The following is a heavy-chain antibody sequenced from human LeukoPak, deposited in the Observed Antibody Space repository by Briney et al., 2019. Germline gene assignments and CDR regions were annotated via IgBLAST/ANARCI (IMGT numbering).Heavy chain of an antibody. CDR1: GGSISSYY. CDR3: ARASRGYSYGLYY. CDR2: IYYSGST. J-gene: IGHJ4*02. D-gene: IGHD5-18*01. Sequence: SETLSLTCTVSGGSISSYYWSWIRQPPGKGLEWIGYIYYSGSTNYNPSLKSRVTISVDTSKNQFSLKLSSVTAADTAVYYCARASRGYSYGLYYWGQGTLVTVSS. V-gene: IGHV4-59*12.